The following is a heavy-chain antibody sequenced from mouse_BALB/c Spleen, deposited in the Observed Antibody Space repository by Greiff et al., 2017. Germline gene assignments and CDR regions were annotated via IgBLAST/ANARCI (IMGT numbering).Heavy chain of an antibody. CDR2: IDTSDSYT. Sequence: QVQLQQPGAELVMPGASVKMSCKASGYTFTDYWMHWVKQRPGQGLEWIGAIDTSDSYTSYNQKFKGKATLTVDESSSTAYMQLSSLTSEDSAVYYCARSGYRYDRDYLDYWGQGTTLTVSS. J-gene: IGHJ2*01. CDR3: ARSGYRYDRDYLDY. D-gene: IGHD2-14*01. CDR1: GYTFTDYW. V-gene: IGHV1-69*01.